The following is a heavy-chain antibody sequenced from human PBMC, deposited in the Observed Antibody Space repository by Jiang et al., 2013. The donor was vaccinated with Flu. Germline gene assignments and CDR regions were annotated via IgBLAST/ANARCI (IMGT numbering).Heavy chain of an antibody. Sequence: SGSGLVKPSGTLSLTCAVSGGSISSSNWWSWVRQPPGKGLEWIGEIYHSGSTNYNPSLKSRVTISVDKSKNQFSLKLSSVTAADTAVYYCASEDYGDYAPYYYYYGMDVWGKGTTVTVSS. CDR3: ASEDYGDYAPYYYYYGMDV. CDR2: IYHSGST. V-gene: IGHV4-4*02. D-gene: IGHD4-17*01. J-gene: IGHJ6*04. CDR1: GGSISSSNW.